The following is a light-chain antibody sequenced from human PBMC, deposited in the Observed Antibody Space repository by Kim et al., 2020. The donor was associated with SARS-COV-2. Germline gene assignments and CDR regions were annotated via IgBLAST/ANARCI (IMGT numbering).Light chain of an antibody. CDR1: SGSIACTN. CDR3: QSFDSNIQV. Sequence: GKTVTIPCPRSSGSIACTNVQWYQQRPGTSPTAVIFENNQRPSGVPDRFSGSIDGSSNSASLTISGLKTEDEADYYCQSFDSNIQVFGGGTQLTVL. CDR2: ENN. V-gene: IGLV6-57*01. J-gene: IGLJ3*02.